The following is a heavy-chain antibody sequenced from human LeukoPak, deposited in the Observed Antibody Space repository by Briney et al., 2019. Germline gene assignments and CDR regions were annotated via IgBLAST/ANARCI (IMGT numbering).Heavy chain of an antibody. J-gene: IGHJ4*02. CDR1: GFMFDDYT. Sequence: GSLRLSCAASGFMFDDYTMHWVRQAPGKGLEWVSLINWDGGSTYYAGSVKGRFTISRDNSKNSLYLQMNSLRTEDTALYYCAKGDVDSPMNFYHWGQGTLVTVSS. D-gene: IGHD5-18*01. CDR2: INWDGGST. V-gene: IGHV3-43*01. CDR3: AKGDVDSPMNFYH.